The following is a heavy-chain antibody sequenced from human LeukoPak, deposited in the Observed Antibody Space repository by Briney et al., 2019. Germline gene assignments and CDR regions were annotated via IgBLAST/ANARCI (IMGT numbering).Heavy chain of an antibody. D-gene: IGHD6-19*01. CDR1: GGSISSSSYY. J-gene: IGHJ5*02. Sequence: SETLSLTCTVSGGSISSSSYYWGWIRQPPGKGLEWIGSIYYSGSTYYNPSLKSRVTISVDTSKNQFSLKLSSVTAADTAVYYCARRIAVAAINWFDPWGQGTLVTVSS. CDR2: IYYSGST. V-gene: IGHV4-39*07. CDR3: ARRIAVAAINWFDP.